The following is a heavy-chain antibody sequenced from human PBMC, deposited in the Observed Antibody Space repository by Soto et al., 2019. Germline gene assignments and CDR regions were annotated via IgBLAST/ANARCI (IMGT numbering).Heavy chain of an antibody. CDR2: IIPIFGTA. V-gene: IGHV1-69*13. CDR3: ARETGDYGDYVRAFDI. CDR1: GGTFSSYA. Sequence: SVKVSCKASGGTFSSYAISWVRQAPGQGLEWMGGIIPIFGTANYAQKFQGRVTITADESTSTAYMELSSLRSEDTAVYYCARETGDYGDYVRAFDIWGQGTMVTVSS. D-gene: IGHD4-17*01. J-gene: IGHJ3*02.